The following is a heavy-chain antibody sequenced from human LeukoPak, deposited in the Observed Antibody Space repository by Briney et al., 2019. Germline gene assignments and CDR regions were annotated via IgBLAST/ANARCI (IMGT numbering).Heavy chain of an antibody. CDR2: IYSGGST. Sequence: PGGSLRLSCAASGFTVSSNYMSWVRQAPGKGLEWVSVIYSGGSTYYADSVKGRFTISRDNSKNTLYLQMNSLRAEDTAVYYCARGAVGYCSSTSCYRVDYWGQGTLVTVSS. CDR1: GFTVSSNY. V-gene: IGHV3-53*01. CDR3: ARGAVGYCSSTSCYRVDY. D-gene: IGHD2-2*01. J-gene: IGHJ4*02.